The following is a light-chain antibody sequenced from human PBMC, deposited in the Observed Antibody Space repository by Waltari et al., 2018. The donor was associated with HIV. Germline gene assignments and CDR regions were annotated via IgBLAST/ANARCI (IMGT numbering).Light chain of an antibody. J-gene: IGLJ2*01. V-gene: IGLV3-10*01. Sequence: SVSPGQTARITCSGDALPKKYAYWYQQKSGQAPVLVIYEDNKRPSGIPERFSGSSSGTVATLTISGAQVEDEADYYCYSTDSSGDHRVFGGGTKLTVL. CDR3: YSTDSSGDHRV. CDR1: ALPKKY. CDR2: EDN.